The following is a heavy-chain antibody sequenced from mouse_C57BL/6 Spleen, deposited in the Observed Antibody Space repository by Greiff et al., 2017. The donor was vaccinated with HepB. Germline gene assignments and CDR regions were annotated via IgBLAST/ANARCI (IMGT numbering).Heavy chain of an antibody. D-gene: IGHD3-2*02. V-gene: IGHV1-63*01. Sequence: QVHVKQSGAELVRPGTSVKMSCKASGYTFTNYWIGWAKQRPGHGLEWIGDIYPGGGYTNYNEKFKGKATLTADKSSSTAYMQFSSLTSEDSAIYYWARGTAQATYGPFAYWGQGTLVTVSA. CDR1: GYTFTNYW. CDR2: IYPGGGYT. CDR3: ARGTAQATYGPFAY. J-gene: IGHJ3*01.